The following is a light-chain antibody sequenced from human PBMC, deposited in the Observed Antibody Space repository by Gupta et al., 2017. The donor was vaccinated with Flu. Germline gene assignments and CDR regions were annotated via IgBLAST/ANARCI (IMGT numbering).Light chain of an antibody. CDR3: CSYATASWV. CDR2: ENK. Sequence: QSALTQPASLSGSPGQSITISCTGTSNDVGSYNLVSWYQQHPGKVPKLMIYENKKRPSGVSNRFSGSKSGNTASLTISGLQAEDEADYYCCSYATASWVFGGGTKVTVL. J-gene: IGLJ3*02. CDR1: SNDVGSYNL. V-gene: IGLV2-23*01.